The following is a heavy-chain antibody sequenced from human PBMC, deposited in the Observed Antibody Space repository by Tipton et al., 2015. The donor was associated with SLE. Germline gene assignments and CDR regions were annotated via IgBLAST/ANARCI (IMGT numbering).Heavy chain of an antibody. CDR1: GGSISSSSYY. Sequence: TLSLTCTVSGGSISSSSYYWGWIRQPPGKGLEWIGSIYYSGSTYYNPSLKSRVTISVDTSKNQFSLKLSSVTAADTAVYYCARATREGAIPQYFQHWGQGTLVTVSS. V-gene: IGHV4-39*07. J-gene: IGHJ1*01. D-gene: IGHD2-21*01. CDR2: IYYSGST. CDR3: ARATREGAIPQYFQH.